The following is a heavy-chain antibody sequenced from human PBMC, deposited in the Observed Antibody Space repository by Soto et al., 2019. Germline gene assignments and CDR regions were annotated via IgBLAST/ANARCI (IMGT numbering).Heavy chain of an antibody. CDR2: IYYSGST. CDR1: GGSISSYY. CDR3: ARTDSGSYGDHFDY. V-gene: IGHV4-59*01. J-gene: IGHJ4*02. D-gene: IGHD1-26*01. Sequence: QVQLQESGPGLVKPSETLSLTCTVSGGSISSYYWSWIRQPPGKGLEWIGYIYYSGSTNYNPSLKSRVTKSVDTSKNQFSLKLSPVTASDTAVYYCARTDSGSYGDHFDYWGQGTLVTVSS.